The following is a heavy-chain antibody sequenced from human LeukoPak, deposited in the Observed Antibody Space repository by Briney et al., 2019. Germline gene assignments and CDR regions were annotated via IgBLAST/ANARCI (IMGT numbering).Heavy chain of an antibody. J-gene: IGHJ4*02. CDR3: TRHFTYYYDSSGYGDYYFDY. V-gene: IGHV3-73*01. CDR1: GFTFSGSA. D-gene: IGHD3-22*01. Sequence: GGSLKLSCAASGFTFSGSAMHWVRQASGKGLEWVGRIRSKANSYATAYAASVKGRFTISRDDSKNTAYLQMNSLKTEDTAVYYCTRHFTYYYDSSGYGDYYFDYWGQGTLVTVSS. CDR2: IRSKANSYAT.